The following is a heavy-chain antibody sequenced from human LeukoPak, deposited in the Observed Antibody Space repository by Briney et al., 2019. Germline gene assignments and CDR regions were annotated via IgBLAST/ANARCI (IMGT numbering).Heavy chain of an antibody. CDR1: GGSFSAAPHF. J-gene: IGHJ3*02. Sequence: SETLSLTCTVSGGSFSAAPHFWAWIRQSSGKGLEWIGTIYYSGSTWYNPSLKSRLSISGDTSNNQFSLRLTSVTAADTAIYYCVRLLGGYFRGYTFDIWGQGIKVTVSS. CDR3: VRLLGGYFRGYTFDI. V-gene: IGHV4-39*01. D-gene: IGHD3-10*02. CDR2: IYYSGST.